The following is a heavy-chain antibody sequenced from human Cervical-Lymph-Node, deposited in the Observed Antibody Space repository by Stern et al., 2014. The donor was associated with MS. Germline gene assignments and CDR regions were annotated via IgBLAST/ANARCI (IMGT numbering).Heavy chain of an antibody. CDR3: ARVDSRTSVQHPPYYYYYGMDV. CDR1: NGSISGYF. Sequence: QVQLQESGPGLMQPSETLSLTCSVSNGSISGYFWSWIRQPPGQGLEWIGYVYYSGTTTYNPSLKSRLSMSVDTSKNQISLKLSSVTAADTAIYYCARVDSRTSVQHPPYYYYYGMDVWGHGTPVTVSS. V-gene: IGHV4-59*01. D-gene: IGHD6-13*01. J-gene: IGHJ6*02. CDR2: VYYSGTT.